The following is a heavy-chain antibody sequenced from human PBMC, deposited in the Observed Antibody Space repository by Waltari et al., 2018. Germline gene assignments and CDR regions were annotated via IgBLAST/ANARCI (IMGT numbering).Heavy chain of an antibody. CDR3: AHSRTPYCSGGSCYSPYD. CDR1: GFSLSTSGVV. V-gene: IGHV2-5*01. D-gene: IGHD2-15*01. J-gene: IGHJ4*02. CDR2: IYWNDDK. Sequence: QITLKESGPTLVKPTQTLTLTCTFSGFSLSTSGVVVGWIRQPPGKALEWLALIYWNDDKRYSPSLKSRLTITKETSKNQVVLTMTNMDPVDTATYYCAHSRTPYCSGGSCYSPYDWGQGTLVTVSS.